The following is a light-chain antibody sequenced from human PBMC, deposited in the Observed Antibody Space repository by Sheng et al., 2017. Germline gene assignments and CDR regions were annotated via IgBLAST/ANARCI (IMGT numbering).Light chain of an antibody. CDR2: KDI. CDR1: ALSKQF. Sequence: SDELTQPPSVSVSPGQTARVTCSGDALSKQFAYWYQQRPGQAPLLVMYKDIRRPSGIPERFSGSRSRTTVTLTISGVQAEDEADYYCQSTDSSGSYWVFGGGTKADRP. CDR3: QSTDSSGSYWV. J-gene: IGLJ3*02. V-gene: IGLV3-25*03.